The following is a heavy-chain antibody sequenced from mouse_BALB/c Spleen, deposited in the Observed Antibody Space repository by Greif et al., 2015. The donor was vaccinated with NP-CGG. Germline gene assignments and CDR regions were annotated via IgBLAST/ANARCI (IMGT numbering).Heavy chain of an antibody. V-gene: IGHV5-15*02. CDR3: ARDRGGFAY. J-gene: IGHJ3*01. Sequence: EVKLEESGGGLVQPGGSRKLSCAASGFTFSDYGMAWVRQAPGKGPEWVAFISNLAYSIYYADTVTGRFTISRENAKNTLYLEMSSLRSEDTAMYYCARDRGGFAYWGQGTLVTVSA. CDR1: GFTFSDYG. D-gene: IGHD3-1*01. CDR2: ISNLAYSI.